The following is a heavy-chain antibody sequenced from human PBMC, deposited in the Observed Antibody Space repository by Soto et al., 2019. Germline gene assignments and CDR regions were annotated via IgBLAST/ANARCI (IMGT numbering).Heavy chain of an antibody. CDR2: IHYTGST. CDR3: VRKIGGHNPLDY. D-gene: IGHD5-12*01. Sequence: QVHLQESGPGLVKPSDTLSLTCAVSGDSISTDKWWGWIRQPPGKGLEWIGYIHYTGSTYYNPSLMSRLTMSVDTSKNQFSLKLTSVTAVDTAVYYCVRKIGGHNPLDYWGPGTLVTVSS. J-gene: IGHJ4*02. CDR1: GDSISTDKW. V-gene: IGHV4-28*01.